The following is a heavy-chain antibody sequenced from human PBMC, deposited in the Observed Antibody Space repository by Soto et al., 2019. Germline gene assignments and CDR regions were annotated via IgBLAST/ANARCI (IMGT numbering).Heavy chain of an antibody. CDR1: GFTFKNYG. Sequence: ESGGGVVQPGRSLRLSCAVSGFTFKNYGMHWVRQAPGKGLEWVAVILYDGSYKYYADSVQGRFTISRDNSKNTLYLQMNSLRAEDTALYYCAKDAYYYDSGGDFEGGYFDYWGQGALVTVSS. CDR2: ILYDGSYK. CDR3: AKDAYYYDSGGDFEGGYFDY. J-gene: IGHJ4*02. D-gene: IGHD3-22*01. V-gene: IGHV3-30*18.